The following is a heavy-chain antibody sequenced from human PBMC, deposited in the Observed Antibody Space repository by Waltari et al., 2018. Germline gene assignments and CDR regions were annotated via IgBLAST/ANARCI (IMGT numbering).Heavy chain of an antibody. D-gene: IGHD3-16*02. CDR3: ARADYVWGSYRDAFDI. J-gene: IGHJ3*02. Sequence: QVQLVQSGAEVKKPGASVKVSCKASGYTFTGYYMHWVRQAPGQGLEWRGWTNPNMGGTNYAQKFQGRVTMTSDTSISTAYMGLSRLGSDDTAVYYCARADYVWGSYRDAFDIWGQGTMVTVSS. CDR1: GYTFTGYY. CDR2: TNPNMGGT. V-gene: IGHV1-2*02.